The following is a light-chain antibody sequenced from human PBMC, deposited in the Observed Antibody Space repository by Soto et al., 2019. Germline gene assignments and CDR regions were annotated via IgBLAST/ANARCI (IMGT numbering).Light chain of an antibody. Sequence: QSVLTQPRSLSGAPGQRVTISCTGSSSNIGAGYDVHWYQQLPGTAPKLLIYGNSNRPSGVPDRFSGSKSGTSASLATTGLQAEDEADYYCQSYDGSMSGWVFGGGTKLTVL. J-gene: IGLJ3*02. CDR1: SSNIGAGYD. CDR3: QSYDGSMSGWV. V-gene: IGLV1-40*01. CDR2: GNS.